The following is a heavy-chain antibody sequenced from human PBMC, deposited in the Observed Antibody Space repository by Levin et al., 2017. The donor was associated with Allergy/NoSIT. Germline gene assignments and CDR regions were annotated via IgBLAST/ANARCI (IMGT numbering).Heavy chain of an antibody. CDR2: IYYSGST. D-gene: IGHD3-10*01. V-gene: IGHV4-39*01. CDR1: GGSISSSSYY. Sequence: SSETLSLTCTVSGGSISSSSYYWGWIRQPPGKGLEWIGSIYYSGSTYYNPSLKSRVTISVDTSKNQFSLKLSSVTAADTAVYYCASCRGSEIDYWGQGTLVTVSS. J-gene: IGHJ4*02. CDR3: ASCRGSEIDY.